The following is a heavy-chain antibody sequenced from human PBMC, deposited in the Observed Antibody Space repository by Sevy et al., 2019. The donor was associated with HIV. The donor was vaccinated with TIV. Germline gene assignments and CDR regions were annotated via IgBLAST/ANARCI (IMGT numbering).Heavy chain of an antibody. CDR2: VSGGGDTT. J-gene: IGHJ4*02. CDR1: GFTFNNYA. CDR3: AKGGSTSGYYLNYFAY. Sequence: GGSLRLSCAASGFTFNNYAMTWVRQAPGKGLEWVSAVSGGGDTTNYADSVKGRFTISRDNSKNTLYLQMNSLRAEDTAVYYCAKGGSTSGYYLNYFAYWGQGTLVTVSS. D-gene: IGHD3-22*01. V-gene: IGHV3-23*01.